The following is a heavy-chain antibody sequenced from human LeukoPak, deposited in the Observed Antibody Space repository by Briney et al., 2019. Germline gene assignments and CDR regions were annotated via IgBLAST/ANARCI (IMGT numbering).Heavy chain of an antibody. J-gene: IGHJ4*02. V-gene: IGHV3-21*01. CDR1: GFTFSSYS. CDR3: ARELVYSSSSYGY. Sequence: GGSLRLSCAASGFTFSSYSMNWVRQAPGKGLEWVSSISSSSSYIYYADSVKGRFTISRDNAKNSLYLQMNSLRAEDTAVYYCARELVYSSSSYGYWGQGTLVTVSS. CDR2: ISSSSSYI. D-gene: IGHD6-6*01.